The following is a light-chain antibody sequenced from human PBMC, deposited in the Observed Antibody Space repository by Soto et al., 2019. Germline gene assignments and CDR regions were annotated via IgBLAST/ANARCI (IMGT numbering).Light chain of an antibody. Sequence: DIQMTQSPSSLSASVGDTVTIACRASQSISSRLSLYQQKPGKAPKLLVYGASTLQSGVPSRFSGSGFGTDFTLTINSLQPEDFATYYCQQSYSRVTFGQGTKVDIK. V-gene: IGKV1-39*01. CDR3: QQSYSRVT. CDR2: GAS. CDR1: QSISSR. J-gene: IGKJ1*01.